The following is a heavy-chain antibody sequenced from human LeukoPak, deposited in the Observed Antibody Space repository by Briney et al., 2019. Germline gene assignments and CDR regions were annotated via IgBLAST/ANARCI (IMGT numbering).Heavy chain of an antibody. V-gene: IGHV3-30*04. Sequence: GRSLRLSCTASGFTFSSYAMHWVRQAPGKGLEWVAVISYDGSNRYYADSVKGRFTISRDNSKNTLYLQLTSLRAEDTALYYCARDRGRNSFDYWGQGTLVSVSS. CDR2: ISYDGSNR. CDR1: GFTFSSYA. D-gene: IGHD1-14*01. CDR3: ARDRGRNSFDY. J-gene: IGHJ4*02.